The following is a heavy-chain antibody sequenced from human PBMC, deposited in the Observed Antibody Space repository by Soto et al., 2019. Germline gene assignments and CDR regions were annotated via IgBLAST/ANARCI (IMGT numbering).Heavy chain of an antibody. D-gene: IGHD3-10*01. Sequence: QVQLQESGPGLVKPSETLSLSCTVSGGSISSYYWSWFRQSPGKRMEWIGYVHHSWGSSYNPSLQRLIPILLETSQSQFSLQVPSGPATGTEVYLCGREGFGPRAGHVDAWGQGTTVTVSS. J-gene: IGHJ6*02. CDR2: VHHSWGS. CDR1: GGSISSYY. V-gene: IGHV4-59*12. CDR3: GREGFGPRAGHVDA.